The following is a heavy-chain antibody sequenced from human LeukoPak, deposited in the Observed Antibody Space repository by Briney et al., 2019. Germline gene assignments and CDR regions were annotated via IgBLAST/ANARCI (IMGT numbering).Heavy chain of an antibody. CDR3: ARHRLNYYGMDV. J-gene: IGHJ6*02. CDR1: GYSFTSYW. CDR2: IYPGDSDT. D-gene: IGHD2-8*01. Sequence: GASLQISCQGSGYSFTSYWIGWVRPLPGKGLEWMGIIYPGDSDTRYSLSFQGQVTISADKSISTAYLQWSSLKASDTAMYYCARHRLNYYGMDVWGQGTTVTVSS. V-gene: IGHV5-51*01.